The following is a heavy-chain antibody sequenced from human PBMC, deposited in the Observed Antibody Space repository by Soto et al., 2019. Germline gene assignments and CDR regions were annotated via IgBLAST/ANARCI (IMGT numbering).Heavy chain of an antibody. CDR2: IIPIFGTA. Sequence: QVQLVQSGAEVKKPGSSVKVSCKASGGTFSSYAISWVRQAPGQGREWMGGIIPIFGTANYAQKFQGRVTITADESTSTAYMELSSLRSEDTAVYYCARGFTIFGVVTYGMDVWGQGTTVTVSS. CDR1: GGTFSSYA. V-gene: IGHV1-69*12. D-gene: IGHD3-3*01. CDR3: ARGFTIFGVVTYGMDV. J-gene: IGHJ6*02.